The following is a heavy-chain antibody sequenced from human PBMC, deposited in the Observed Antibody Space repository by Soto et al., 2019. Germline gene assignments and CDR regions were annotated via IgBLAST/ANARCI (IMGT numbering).Heavy chain of an antibody. V-gene: IGHV1-18*01. D-gene: IGHD2-2*01. CDR1: GYTFTSYG. Sequence: ASVKVSCKASGYTFTSYGISWVRQAPGQGLEWMGWISAYNGNTNYAQKLQGRVTMTTDTSTSTAYMELRSLRSDDTAVYYCARVNILVVPAGYHYYFLAFRAKGTT. CDR3: ARVNILVVPAGYHYYFLAF. J-gene: IGHJ6*03. CDR2: ISAYNGNT.